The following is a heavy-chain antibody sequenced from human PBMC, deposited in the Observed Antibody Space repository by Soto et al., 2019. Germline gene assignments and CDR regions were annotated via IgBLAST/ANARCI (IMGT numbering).Heavy chain of an antibody. V-gene: IGHV4-31*03. Sequence: LSLTCTVSGDSMATGGHYYNWIRQVPGKGLEWIGYVYYSGATHYTPSLRARATISRDTSKNQFSLKLISVTAADTALYYCARDKDLQPTVWGFWRQGIQVTVSS. D-gene: IGHD3-16*01. CDR3: ARDKDLQPTVWGF. J-gene: IGHJ4*02. CDR2: VYYSGAT. CDR1: GDSMATGGHY.